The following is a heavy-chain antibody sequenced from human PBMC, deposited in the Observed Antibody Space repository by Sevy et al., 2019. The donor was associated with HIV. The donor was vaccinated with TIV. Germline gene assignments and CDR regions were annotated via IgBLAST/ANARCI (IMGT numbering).Heavy chain of an antibody. CDR1: GFTFSSYD. V-gene: IGHV3-23*01. CDR2: ISPTGGTT. D-gene: IGHD6-13*01. CDR3: AKDLEQQLGPDY. Sequence: GGSLRLSCAASGFTFSSYDMSWVRQAPGKGLEWVSGISPTGGTTHYAESVKGRFIISRDNSKKTLFLQMNSLRAEDTAFYFCAKDLEQQLGPDYWGQGTPVTVSS. J-gene: IGHJ4*01.